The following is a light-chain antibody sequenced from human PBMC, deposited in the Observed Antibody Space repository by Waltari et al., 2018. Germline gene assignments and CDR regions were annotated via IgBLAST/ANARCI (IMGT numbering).Light chain of an antibody. V-gene: IGLV1-51*01. CDR2: DNN. Sequence: QSVLTQPPSVSAAPGQKVTISCSGSSSNMGNNYVSWYQQLPGTAPKLLIYDNNKRPSGIPDRCSGSKSGTSATLGITGLQTGDEADYYCGTWDSSLSAWVFGGGTKLTVL. J-gene: IGLJ3*02. CDR1: SSNMGNNY. CDR3: GTWDSSLSAWV.